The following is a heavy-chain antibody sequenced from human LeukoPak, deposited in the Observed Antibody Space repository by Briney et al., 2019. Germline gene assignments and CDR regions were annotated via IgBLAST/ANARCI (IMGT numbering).Heavy chain of an antibody. Sequence: GGSLRLSCAASGFTFSSYAMHWVRQAPGKGLEWVAVISYDGSNKYYADSVKGRFTISRDNSKNTLYLQMNSLRAEDTAVYYCAREWYDSSGHFRFDYWGQGTLVTVSS. CDR2: ISYDGSNK. D-gene: IGHD3-22*01. CDR3: AREWYDSSGHFRFDY. V-gene: IGHV3-30-3*01. CDR1: GFTFSSYA. J-gene: IGHJ4*02.